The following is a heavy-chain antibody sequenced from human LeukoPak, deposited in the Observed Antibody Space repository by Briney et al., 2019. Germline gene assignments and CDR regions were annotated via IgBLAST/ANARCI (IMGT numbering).Heavy chain of an antibody. CDR3: ARESSVGAHKAFDY. J-gene: IGHJ4*02. D-gene: IGHD1-26*01. CDR2: INSDGSST. Sequence: PGGSLRLSCAASGFTFSSYWMHWFRQAPGKGLVWVSRINSDGSSTSYADSVKGRFTISRDNAKNTLYLQMNGLRAEDTAVYYCARESSVGAHKAFDYWGQGTLVTVSS. V-gene: IGHV3-74*01. CDR1: GFTFSSYW.